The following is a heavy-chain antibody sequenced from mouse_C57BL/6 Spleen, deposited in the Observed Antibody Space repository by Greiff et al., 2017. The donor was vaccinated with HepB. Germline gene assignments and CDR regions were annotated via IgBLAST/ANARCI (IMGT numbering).Heavy chain of an antibody. D-gene: IGHD2-4*01. CDR2: IRSKSNNYAT. CDR1: GFSFNTYA. Sequence: DVKLQESGGGLVQPKGSLKLSCAASGFSFNTYAMNWVRQAPGKGLEWVARIRSKSNNYATYYADSVKDRFTISRDDSESMLYLQMNNLKTEDTAMYYCVRHVEDYDEAMDYWGQGTSVTVSS. J-gene: IGHJ4*01. V-gene: IGHV10-1*01. CDR3: VRHVEDYDEAMDY.